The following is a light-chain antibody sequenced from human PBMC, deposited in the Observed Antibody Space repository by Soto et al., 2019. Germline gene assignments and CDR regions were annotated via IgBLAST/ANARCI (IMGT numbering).Light chain of an antibody. CDR1: QGISSD. V-gene: IGKV1-9*01. J-gene: IGKJ5*01. CDR2: AAS. CDR3: QQLNSYLLT. Sequence: DIQLTQSPSFLSTSVGDRVTITCRVSQGISSDLAWYQQKPGKAPKLLIYAASTLQSGVPSRFSGSGSGTEFTLTISSLQPEDFATYYCQQLNSYLLTFGQGTRLEIK.